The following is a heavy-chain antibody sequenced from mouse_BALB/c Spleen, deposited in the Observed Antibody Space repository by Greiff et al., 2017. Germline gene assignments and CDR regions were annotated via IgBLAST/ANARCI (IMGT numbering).Heavy chain of an antibody. CDR1: GFSLTSYD. V-gene: IGHV2-9-2*01. CDR3: VRVGAYYAMDY. D-gene: IGHD3-3*01. J-gene: IGHJ4*01. CDR2: IWTGGGT. Sequence: QVQLQQSGPGLVAPSQSLSITCTVSGFSLTSYDISWIRQPPGKGLEWLGVIWTGGGTNYNSAFMSRLSISKDNSKSQVFLKMNSLQTDDTAIYYCVRVGAYYAMDYWGQGTSVTVSS.